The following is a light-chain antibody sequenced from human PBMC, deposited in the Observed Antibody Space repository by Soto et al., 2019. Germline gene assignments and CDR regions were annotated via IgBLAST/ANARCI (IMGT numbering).Light chain of an antibody. J-gene: IGLJ2*01. CDR2: EVS. V-gene: IGLV2-14*01. CDR3: SSYTSSSTVV. Sequence: QSALTQPASVSGSPGQSITISCTGTSSDVGGYNYVSWYQQHPGKAPKLMIYEVSKRPSGVSNRFSGSKSGNTASLTISGLQAEDEADYYCSSYTSSSTVVFGGGTQLTVL. CDR1: SSDVGGYNY.